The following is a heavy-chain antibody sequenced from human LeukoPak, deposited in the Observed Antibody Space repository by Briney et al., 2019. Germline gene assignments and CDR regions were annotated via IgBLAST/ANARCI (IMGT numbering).Heavy chain of an antibody. Sequence: SETLSLTCTVSGGSISSGGYYWSWIRQHPGKGLEWIGYIYYSGSTYYNPSLKSRVTISVDTSKNQFSLKLSSVTAADTAVYYCARVTALDGSGSHTNWFDPWGQGTLVTVSS. V-gene: IGHV4-31*03. D-gene: IGHD3-10*01. CDR2: IYYSGST. CDR3: ARVTALDGSGSHTNWFDP. CDR1: GGSISSGGYY. J-gene: IGHJ5*02.